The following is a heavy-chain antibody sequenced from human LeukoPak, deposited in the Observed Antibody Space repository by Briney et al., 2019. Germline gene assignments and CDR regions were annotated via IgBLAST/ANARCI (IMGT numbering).Heavy chain of an antibody. Sequence: ASVKVSCKASGYSVTGHYIHWVRQAPGQGPEWMGYINPNSGGTNYAPKFHGRVTMARDTSISTVSLEVSGLRSDDTAVYYCARAPVSYNYGPYFDFWGQGALVTVSS. D-gene: IGHD5-18*01. CDR2: INPNSGGT. V-gene: IGHV1-2*02. CDR3: ARAPVSYNYGPYFDF. J-gene: IGHJ4*02. CDR1: GYSVTGHY.